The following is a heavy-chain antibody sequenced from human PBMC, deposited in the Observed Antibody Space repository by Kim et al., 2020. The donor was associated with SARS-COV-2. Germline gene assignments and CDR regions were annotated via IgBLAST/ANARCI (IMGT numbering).Heavy chain of an antibody. D-gene: IGHD3-9*01. Sequence: ASVKVSCKASGYTFTSYAMHWVRQSPGQRLEWMGWINAGNGNTKYSQKFQGRVTITRDTSASTAYMELSSLRSEDTAVYYCARDGLGLRYFDWLLRRNYFDYWGQGTLVTVSS. CDR2: INAGNGNT. CDR1: GYTFTSYA. CDR3: ARDGLGLRYFDWLLRRNYFDY. J-gene: IGHJ4*02. V-gene: IGHV1-3*01.